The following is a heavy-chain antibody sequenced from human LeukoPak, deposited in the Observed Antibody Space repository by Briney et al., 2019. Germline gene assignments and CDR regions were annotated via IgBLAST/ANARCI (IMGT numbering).Heavy chain of an antibody. J-gene: IGHJ4*02. CDR2: IIPIFGTA. Sequence: SVKVSCKASGGTFSSYAISWVRQAPGQGLEWMGGIIPIFGTANYAQKSQGRVTITADESTSTAYMELSSLRSEDTAVYYCARSGYDSSGYYLFYFDYWGQGTLVTVSS. CDR1: GGTFSSYA. V-gene: IGHV1-69*13. CDR3: ARSGYDSSGYYLFYFDY. D-gene: IGHD3-22*01.